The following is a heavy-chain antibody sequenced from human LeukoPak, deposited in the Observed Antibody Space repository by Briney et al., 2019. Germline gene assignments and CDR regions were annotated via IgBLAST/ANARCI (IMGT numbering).Heavy chain of an antibody. CDR2: ISSSSSYI. CDR3: ARGFGYDFGLYFDY. Sequence: PGGSLRLSCAASGFTFSSYSMNWVRQAPGKGLEWVSSISSSSSYIYYADPVKGRFTISRDNAKNSLYLQMNSLRAEDTAVYYCARGFGYDFGLYFDYWGQGTLVTVSS. J-gene: IGHJ4*02. D-gene: IGHD3-3*01. V-gene: IGHV3-21*01. CDR1: GFTFSSYS.